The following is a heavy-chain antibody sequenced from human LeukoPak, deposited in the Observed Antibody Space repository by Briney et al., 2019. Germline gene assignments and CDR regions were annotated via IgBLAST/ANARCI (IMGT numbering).Heavy chain of an antibody. Sequence: SETLSLTCTVSGASISSSRYYWGWIRQPPGKGLEWIGSISYSGTTYYNPSLKSRVTISVDASRNQFSLKLSSVTAPDTAVYYCARDDGVTMVRGPKGYFDYWGQGTLVTVSS. V-gene: IGHV4-39*02. CDR3: ARDDGVTMVRGPKGYFDY. D-gene: IGHD3-10*01. J-gene: IGHJ4*02. CDR1: GASISSSRYY. CDR2: ISYSGTT.